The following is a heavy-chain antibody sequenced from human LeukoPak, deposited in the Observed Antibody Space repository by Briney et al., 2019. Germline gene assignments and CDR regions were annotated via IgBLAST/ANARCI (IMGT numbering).Heavy chain of an antibody. D-gene: IGHD1-14*01. CDR1: GGTFSSHA. V-gene: IGHV1-69*05. CDR2: IIPIFGTA. CDR3: ARARITGTTPDYYYYYMDV. J-gene: IGHJ6*03. Sequence: SVKVSCKASGGTFSSHAISWVRQAPGQGLEWMGTIIPIFGTANYAQKFQDRVTITTDESTSTAYMELSSLRSEDTAVYYCARARITGTTPDYYYYYMDVWGKGTTVTVSS.